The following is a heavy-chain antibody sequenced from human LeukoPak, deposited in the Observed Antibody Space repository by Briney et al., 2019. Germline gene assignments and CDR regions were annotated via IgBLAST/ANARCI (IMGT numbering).Heavy chain of an antibody. CDR2: MSGSGGST. CDR1: GFTISNYA. V-gene: IGHV3-23*01. Sequence: AGSLRLSCAASGFTISNYAMSWVRQAPGKGLEWVSSMSGSGGSTYYADSVKGRFTISRDNSKNTLYLQMNNLRAEDTALYYCAKNQGQWLVPVDYWGQGTLVTVSS. J-gene: IGHJ4*02. CDR3: AKNQGQWLVPVDY. D-gene: IGHD6-19*01.